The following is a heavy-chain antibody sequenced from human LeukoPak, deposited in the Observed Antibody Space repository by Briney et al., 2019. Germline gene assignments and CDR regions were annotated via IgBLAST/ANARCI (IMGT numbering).Heavy chain of an antibody. CDR2: IRYDGSNK. Sequence: PGGSLRLSCAASGFTFSSYGMHWVRQAPGKGLEWVAFIRYDGSNKYYADSVKGRFTISRDNSKNTLDLQMNSLRADDTAVYYCAKGPFSYYDSSGYNYYDLWGQGTLVTVSS. V-gene: IGHV3-30*02. J-gene: IGHJ4*02. CDR1: GFTFSSYG. D-gene: IGHD3-22*01. CDR3: AKGPFSYYDSSGYNYYDL.